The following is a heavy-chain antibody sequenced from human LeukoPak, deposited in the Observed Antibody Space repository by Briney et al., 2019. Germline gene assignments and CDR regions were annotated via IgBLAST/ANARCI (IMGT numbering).Heavy chain of an antibody. CDR2: IKPNSGGT. J-gene: IGHJ4*02. V-gene: IGHV1-2*02. CDR3: ARSYTNNGGFPPY. Sequence: EASVKVSCKASGYTFSDYYMHWVRQAPGQGLEWMGWIKPNSGGTNYAQKFQGRVTMTRDTSVSTAYMELSRLTSDDTAVYYCARSYTNNGGFPPYWGQGTLVTVSS. CDR1: GYTFSDYY. D-gene: IGHD4-11*01.